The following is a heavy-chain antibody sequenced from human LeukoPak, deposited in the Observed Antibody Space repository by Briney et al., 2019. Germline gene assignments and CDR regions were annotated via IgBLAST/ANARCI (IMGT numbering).Heavy chain of an antibody. CDR3: ARVQGRVDYGMDV. CDR1: GFTVSSNY. V-gene: IGHV3-66*02. J-gene: IGHJ6*02. Sequence: GGSLRLSCAASGFTVSSNYMSWVRQAPGKGLEWVSVIYSGGSTYYADSVKGRFTISRDNSKNTLYLQMNSLRTEDTGLYYCARVQGRVDYGMDVWGQGTTVTVSS. CDR2: IYSGGST.